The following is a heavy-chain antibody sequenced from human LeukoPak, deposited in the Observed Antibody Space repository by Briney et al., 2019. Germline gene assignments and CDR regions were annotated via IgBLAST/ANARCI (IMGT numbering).Heavy chain of an antibody. CDR2: IYYSGST. V-gene: IGHV4-59*08. J-gene: IGHJ3*02. CDR3: ASRRGYEDAFDI. D-gene: IGHD5-18*01. Sequence: PSETLSLTCSVSGGSISSYYWSWIRQPPGKGLEWIGYIYYSGSTNYNPSLKSRVTISVDTSKNQFSLKLSSVTAADTAVYYCASRRGYEDAFDIWGQGTMVTVSS. CDR1: GGSISSYY.